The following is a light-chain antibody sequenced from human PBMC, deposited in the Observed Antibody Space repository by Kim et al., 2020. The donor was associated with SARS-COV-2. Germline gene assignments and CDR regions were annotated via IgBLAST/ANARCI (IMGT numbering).Light chain of an antibody. CDR1: QRIGTW. CDR3: HQYENYST. CDR2: ETS. J-gene: IGKJ2*01. Sequence: DIQMTQSPSTLSASIRDTVTITCRASQRIGTWLAWYQQKAGRAPQLLIYETSTLENGVPSRFSGSGSGTEFTLTISSLQPDDFTTYYCHQYENYSTFGQGTKLEI. V-gene: IGKV1-5*03.